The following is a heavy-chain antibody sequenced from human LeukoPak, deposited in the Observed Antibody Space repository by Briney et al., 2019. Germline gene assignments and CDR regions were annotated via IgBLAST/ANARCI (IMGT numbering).Heavy chain of an antibody. CDR2: ISGSGGST. D-gene: IGHD3-10*01. Sequence: PGGSLRLSCAASGFTFSSYAMSWVRQAPGKGLEWVSAISGSGGSTYYADSVKGRFTISRDNSKNTVYLQMNSLRAEDTAVYYCAKDRGVRGVISYFDSWGQGTLVTV. V-gene: IGHV3-23*01. CDR3: AKDRGVRGVISYFDS. CDR1: GFTFSSYA. J-gene: IGHJ4*02.